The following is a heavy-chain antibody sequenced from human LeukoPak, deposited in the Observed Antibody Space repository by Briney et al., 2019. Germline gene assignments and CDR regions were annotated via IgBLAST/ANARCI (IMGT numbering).Heavy chain of an antibody. CDR3: ASHPWYYYGSGSYYALGY. CDR2: IYSGGST. J-gene: IGHJ4*02. D-gene: IGHD3-10*01. CDR1: GFTVSSNY. Sequence: PGGSLRLSCAASGFTVSSNYMSWVRQAPGKGLEWVSDIYSGGSTYYADSVKGRFTISRDNSKNTLYLQMNSLRAEDTAVYYCASHPWYYYGSGSYYALGYWGEGSLVTVSS. V-gene: IGHV3-53*01.